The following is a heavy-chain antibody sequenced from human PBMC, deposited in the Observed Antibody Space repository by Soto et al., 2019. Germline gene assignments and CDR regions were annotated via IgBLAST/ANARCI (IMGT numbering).Heavy chain of an antibody. J-gene: IGHJ6*02. D-gene: IGHD1-1*01. CDR2: IIPIFGTA. CDR1: GGTFSSYA. Sequence: GASVKVSCKASGGTFSSYAISWVRQAPGQGLEWMGGIIPIFGTANYAQKFQGRVTITADESTSTAYMELSSLRSEDTAVYYCARGERGIYYYYGMDVWGQGTTVTVSS. V-gene: IGHV1-69*13. CDR3: ARGERGIYYYYGMDV.